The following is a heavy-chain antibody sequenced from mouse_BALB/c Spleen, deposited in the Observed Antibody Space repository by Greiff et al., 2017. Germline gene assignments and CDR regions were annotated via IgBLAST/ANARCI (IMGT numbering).Heavy chain of an antibody. CDR3: ARDEGSSGYYAMDY. J-gene: IGHJ4*01. D-gene: IGHD3-1*01. Sequence: EVNVVESGGGLVQPGGSLRLSCATSGFTFTDYYMSWVRQPPGKALEWLGFIRNKANGYTTEYSASVKGRFTVSRDNSQSILYLQMNTLRAEDSATYYCARDEGSSGYYAMDYWGQGTAVTVSS. V-gene: IGHV7-3*02. CDR1: GFTFTDYY. CDR2: IRNKANGYTT.